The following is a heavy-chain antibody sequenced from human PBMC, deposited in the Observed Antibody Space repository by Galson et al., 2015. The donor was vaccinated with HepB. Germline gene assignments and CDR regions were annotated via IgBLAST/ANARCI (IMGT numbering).Heavy chain of an antibody. V-gene: IGHV6-1*01. D-gene: IGHD6-6*01. CDR3: ARERHVAARRSHYYYYMDV. CDR2: TYYRSKWYN. Sequence: CAISGDSVSSNSAAWNWIRQSPSRGLEWLGRTYYRSKWYNDYAVSVKSRITINPDTSKNQFSLQLNSVTPEDTAVYYCARERHVAARRSHYYYYMDVWGKGTTVTVSS. CDR1: GDSVSSNSAA. J-gene: IGHJ6*03.